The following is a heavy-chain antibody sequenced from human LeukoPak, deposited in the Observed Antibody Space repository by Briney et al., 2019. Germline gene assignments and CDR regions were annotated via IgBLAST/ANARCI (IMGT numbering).Heavy chain of an antibody. J-gene: IGHJ6*02. D-gene: IGHD3-9*01. CDR1: GGSICSSSYY. V-gene: IGHV4-39*07. CDR3: ARDHTMKLRYFDWFTGTHGMDV. Sequence: SETLSLTCTVSGGSICSSSYYWGWIRQPPGKGLEWIGEINHSGSTNYNPSLKSRVTISVDTSKNQFSLKLSSVTAADTAVYYCARDHTMKLRYFDWFTGTHGMDVWGQGTTVTVSS. CDR2: INHSGST.